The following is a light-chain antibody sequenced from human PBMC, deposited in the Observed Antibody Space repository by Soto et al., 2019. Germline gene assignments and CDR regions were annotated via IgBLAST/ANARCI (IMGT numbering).Light chain of an antibody. CDR1: SGHNTYA. V-gene: IGLV4-69*01. CDR2: LNSDGSH. CDR3: QTWGTGSWV. Sequence: QSVLTQSPSASASLGASVKLTCTLSSGHNTYAIAWHQQQPEKGPRYLIKLNSDGSHSKGDGIPDRFSGSSSGAERYLTISSLQSEDEADYYCQTWGTGSWVFGGGTKLTVL. J-gene: IGLJ3*02.